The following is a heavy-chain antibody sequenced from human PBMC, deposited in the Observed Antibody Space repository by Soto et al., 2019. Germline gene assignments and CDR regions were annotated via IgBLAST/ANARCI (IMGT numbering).Heavy chain of an antibody. Sequence: QVPLVQSGGEVKKPGASVKVSCKASGYTFSAYAIHWVRQAPGQRPEWMGWIDANNGKTKYSEKFQGRVTITRDASATTAYMELSRLNSEDTAVYNCARGRWTQRTADYYLDYWGQGTLVTVSS. J-gene: IGHJ4*02. V-gene: IGHV1-3*01. CDR3: ARGRWTQRTADYYLDY. CDR2: IDANNGKT. D-gene: IGHD1-1*01. CDR1: GYTFSAYA.